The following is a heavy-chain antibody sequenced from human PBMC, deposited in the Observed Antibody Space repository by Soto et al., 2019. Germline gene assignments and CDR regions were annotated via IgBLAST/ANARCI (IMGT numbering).Heavy chain of an antibody. J-gene: IGHJ4*02. V-gene: IGHV1-18*01. CDR3: ANTPYYGSGSYFDY. CDR1: GYTFTSYG. D-gene: IGHD3-10*01. CDR2: ISAYNGNT. Sequence: ASVKVSCKASGYTFTSYGISWVRQAPGQGLEWMGWISAYNGNTNYAQKLQGRVTMTTDTSTSTAYMELRSLRSEDTAVYYCANTPYYGSGSYFDYWGQGTLVTVSS.